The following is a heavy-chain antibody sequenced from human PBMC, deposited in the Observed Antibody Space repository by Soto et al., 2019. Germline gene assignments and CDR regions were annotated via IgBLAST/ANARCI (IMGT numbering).Heavy chain of an antibody. V-gene: IGHV5-10-1*01. D-gene: IGHD3-9*01. CDR3: ARPLTGYSSWFDP. CDR2: IDPSDSYT. CDR1: GYSFTSYW. Sequence: GDSLEISCKGSGYSFTSYWISWVRQMPGKGLEWMGRIDPSDSYTNYSPSFQGHVTISADXXIXXXYXQXXXLXASDTAMYYCARPLTGYSSWFDPWGQGTPVTVSS. J-gene: IGHJ5*02.